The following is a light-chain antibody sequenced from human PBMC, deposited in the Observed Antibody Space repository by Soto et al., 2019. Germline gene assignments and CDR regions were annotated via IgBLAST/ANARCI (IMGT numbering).Light chain of an antibody. CDR1: QGISSY. CDR3: QQVNS. V-gene: IGKV1-9*01. CDR2: AAS. Sequence: DIQLTQSPSFLSASVGDRVTITCRASQGISSYLAWYQQKPGKAPKLLIYAASTLQSGVPSRCSGSGSGTEFNLTISSLQPEDFATYYCQQVNSFGQGTKLEIK. J-gene: IGKJ2*01.